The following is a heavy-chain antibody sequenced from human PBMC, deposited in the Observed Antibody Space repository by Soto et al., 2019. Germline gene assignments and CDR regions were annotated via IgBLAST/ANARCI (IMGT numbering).Heavy chain of an antibody. CDR2: IYYSGST. J-gene: IGHJ3*02. CDR1: GGSISSGDYY. V-gene: IGHV4-61*08. Sequence: SETLSLTCTVSGGSISSGDYYWSWIRQPPGKGLEWIGYIYYSGSTNYNPSLKSRVTISVDTSKNQFSLKLSSVTAADTAVYYCARARGGYSSSWSRGAFDIWGQGTMVTVSS. CDR3: ARARGGYSSSWSRGAFDI. D-gene: IGHD6-13*01.